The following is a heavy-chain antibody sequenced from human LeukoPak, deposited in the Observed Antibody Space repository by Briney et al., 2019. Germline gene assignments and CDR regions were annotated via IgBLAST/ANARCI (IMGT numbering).Heavy chain of an antibody. Sequence: GGSLRLSCAASGFTFSSYGMHWVRQAPGKGLEWVAVIWYDGSNKYYADSVKGRFTISRDNSKNTLYLQMNGLRAEDTAVYYCATRRGPSTFGELLVALDYWGQGTLVTVSS. J-gene: IGHJ4*02. CDR2: IWYDGSNK. CDR1: GFTFSSYG. V-gene: IGHV3-33*01. D-gene: IGHD3-10*01. CDR3: ATRRGPSTFGELLVALDY.